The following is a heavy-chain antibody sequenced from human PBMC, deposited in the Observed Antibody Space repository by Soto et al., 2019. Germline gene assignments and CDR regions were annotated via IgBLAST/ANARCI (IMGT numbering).Heavy chain of an antibody. CDR2: IWFDGSNK. CDR1: GFSLGNYD. J-gene: IGHJ5*01. V-gene: IGHV3-33*01. CDR3: TRDSDYGDMKWFDP. Sequence: PGGSLRLSCAASGFSLGNYDVHWVRQSPGKGLEWVAVIWFDGSNKNYADSVKGRFTISRDNSKSTLYLQMNSLRAEDTAVYYCTRDSDYGDMKWFDPWGQGTPVTVSS. D-gene: IGHD4-17*01.